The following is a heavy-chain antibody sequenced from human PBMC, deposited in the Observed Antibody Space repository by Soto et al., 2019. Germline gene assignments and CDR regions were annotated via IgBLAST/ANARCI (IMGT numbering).Heavy chain of an antibody. CDR1: GYTFSSYR. CDR2: ISTFNGNT. V-gene: IGHV1-18*01. D-gene: IGHD3-10*01. Sequence: QVQLVQSGAEVKKPGASVKVSCKASGYTFSSYRISWVRQAPGQGLEWKGWISTFNGNTNSAQKFQGRVIMTTDRSTSAAYMELRSPRSDDTAVYYCARENGSGSYYWGTQGNWFDPWGQGTLVTVSS. CDR3: ARENGSGSYYWGTQGNWFDP. J-gene: IGHJ5*02.